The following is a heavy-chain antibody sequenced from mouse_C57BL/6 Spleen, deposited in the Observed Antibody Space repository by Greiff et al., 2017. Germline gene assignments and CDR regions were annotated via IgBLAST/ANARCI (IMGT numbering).Heavy chain of an antibody. Sequence: DVLLVESGAGLVKPGGSLKLSCAASGFTFSDYGMHWVRQAPEQGLEWVAYISSGSGTIYYADTVKGRITISRDNAKNTLFLQVTSLRSEDTAMYYCAGGLRLLYFDYWGQGATLTVSS. J-gene: IGHJ2*01. CDR2: ISSGSGTI. CDR3: AGGLRLLYFDY. D-gene: IGHD3-2*02. CDR1: GFTFSDYG. V-gene: IGHV5-17*01.